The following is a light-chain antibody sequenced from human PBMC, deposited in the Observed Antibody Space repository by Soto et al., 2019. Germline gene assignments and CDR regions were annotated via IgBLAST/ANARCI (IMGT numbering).Light chain of an antibody. V-gene: IGKV3-15*01. J-gene: IGKJ4*01. CDR2: DAS. CDR1: QGIGTA. Sequence: EIVMTQSPATLSVSPGEGATLSCRASQGIGTALAWYQQKPGQTPRLLIYDASTRATGVPARFSGSGSGTEFILTINSLQSEDFATYYCQQSISTPAFGGGTKVEIK. CDR3: QQSISTPA.